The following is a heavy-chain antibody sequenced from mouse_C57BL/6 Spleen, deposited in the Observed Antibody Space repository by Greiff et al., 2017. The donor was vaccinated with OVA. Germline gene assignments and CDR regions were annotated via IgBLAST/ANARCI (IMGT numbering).Heavy chain of an antibody. D-gene: IGHD1-1*01. CDR3: AKKSGSSYYAMDY. J-gene: IGHJ4*01. CDR2: IWRGGST. V-gene: IGHV2-5*01. CDR1: GFSLTSYG. Sequence: QVQLQQSGPGLVQPSQSLSITCTVSGFSLTSYGVHWVRQSPGKGLEWLGVIWRGGSTDYNAAFMSRLSITKDNSKSQVFFKMNSLQADDTAIYYCAKKSGSSYYAMDYWGQGTSVTVSS.